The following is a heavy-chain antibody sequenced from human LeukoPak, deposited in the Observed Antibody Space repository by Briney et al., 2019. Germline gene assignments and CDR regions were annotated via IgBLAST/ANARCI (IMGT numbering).Heavy chain of an antibody. V-gene: IGHV1-69*04. CDR3: ARDGYIFFYYFDY. J-gene: IGHJ4*02. Sequence: SVKVSCKASGGTFSSYAISWVRQAPGQGVEWMGRVIPILGIANYAQKFQGRVTITADKSTSTAYMELNSLRAEDTAVYYCARDGYIFFYYFDYWGQGTLVTVSS. CDR1: GGTFSSYA. CDR2: VIPILGIA. D-gene: IGHD5-24*01.